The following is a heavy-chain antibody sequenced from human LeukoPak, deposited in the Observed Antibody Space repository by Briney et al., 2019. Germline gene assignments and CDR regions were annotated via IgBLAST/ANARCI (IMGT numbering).Heavy chain of an antibody. CDR1: GFTFSTFG. Sequence: GGSLRLSCATSGFTFSTFGMHWFRQAPGKGLEWVAYIHYGASDEYYADSVKGRFTISRDDSRNTLHLQMHSLTSEDTAVYYCAKDPGIRFDSAPWGQGTLVTVSS. CDR2: IHYGASDE. J-gene: IGHJ4*02. D-gene: IGHD3-9*01. CDR3: AKDPGIRFDSAP. V-gene: IGHV3-30*02.